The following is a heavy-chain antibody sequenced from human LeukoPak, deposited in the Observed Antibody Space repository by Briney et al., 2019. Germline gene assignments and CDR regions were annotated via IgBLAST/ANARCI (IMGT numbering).Heavy chain of an antibody. CDR2: INRSGST. V-gene: IGHV4-34*01. Sequence: SETLSLTCAVYGGSFSGYYWSWIRQPPGKGLEWIGEINRSGSTNYNPSLKSRVTISVDTSKNQFSLKLSSVTAADTAVYYCARTTADILTGYYTGYFDYWGQGTLVTVSS. J-gene: IGHJ4*02. CDR3: ARTTADILTGYYTGYFDY. D-gene: IGHD3-9*01. CDR1: GGSFSGYY.